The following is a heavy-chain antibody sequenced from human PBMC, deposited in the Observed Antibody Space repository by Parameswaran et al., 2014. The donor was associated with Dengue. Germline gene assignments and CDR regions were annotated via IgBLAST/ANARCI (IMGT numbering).Heavy chain of an antibody. Sequence: WVRQAPGQGLEWMGGFSPLFQTVNYAQKFQGRVRITADKSTSIAYLELSTLRSEDTAVYFCARLAGHYYDSTGYADVSDTWGQGTMVTVSS. CDR2: FSPLFQTV. CDR3: ARLAGHYYDSTGYADVSDT. D-gene: IGHD3-22*01. V-gene: IGHV1-69*06. J-gene: IGHJ3*02.